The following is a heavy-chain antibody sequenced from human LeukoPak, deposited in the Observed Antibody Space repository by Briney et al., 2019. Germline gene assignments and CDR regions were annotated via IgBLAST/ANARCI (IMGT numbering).Heavy chain of an antibody. D-gene: IGHD4/OR15-4a*01. CDR3: ARVFGAGYSDY. V-gene: IGHV3-48*03. J-gene: IGHJ4*02. CDR1: GFTFSSYE. CDR2: ISSSGSTI. Sequence: GGSLRLSCAASGFTFSSYEMNWVRQAPGKGLEWVSYISSSGSTIYYADSVKGRFTISRDNAKNSLYLQMNSLRAEDTAVYYCARVFGAGYSDYWGQGTLATVSS.